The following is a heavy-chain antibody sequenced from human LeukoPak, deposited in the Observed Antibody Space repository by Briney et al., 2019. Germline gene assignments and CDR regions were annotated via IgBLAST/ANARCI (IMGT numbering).Heavy chain of an antibody. V-gene: IGHV1-46*01. CDR2: INPSGGST. Sequence: ASVTVSFKASGYTFTSYYMHWVRQAPGQGLEWMGIINPSGGSTSYAQKFQGRVTMTRDMSTSTVYMELSSLRSEDTAVYYCARDTGQWLQRSGYFDYWGQGTLVTVSS. CDR1: GYTFTSYY. D-gene: IGHD5-24*01. J-gene: IGHJ4*02. CDR3: ARDTGQWLQRSGYFDY.